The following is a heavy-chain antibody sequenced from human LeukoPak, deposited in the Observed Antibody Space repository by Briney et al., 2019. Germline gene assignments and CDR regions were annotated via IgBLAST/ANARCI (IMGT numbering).Heavy chain of an antibody. V-gene: IGHV3-30*02. CDR2: IRYDGSNK. CDR3: AKDGWPFYYYGMDV. J-gene: IGHJ6*02. CDR1: GFTFSSYG. Sequence: GGSLRLSCAASGFTFSSYGMHWVRQAPGKGLEWVAFIRYDGSNKYYADSVKGRFTISRDNSKNTLYLQMNSVRAEDTAVYYCAKDGWPFYYYGMDVWGQGTTVTVSS. D-gene: IGHD2-15*01.